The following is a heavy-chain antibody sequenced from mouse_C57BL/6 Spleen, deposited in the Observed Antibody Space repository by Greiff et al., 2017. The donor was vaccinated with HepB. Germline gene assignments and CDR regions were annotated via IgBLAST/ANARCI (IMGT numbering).Heavy chain of an antibody. V-gene: IGHV1-7*01. Sequence: QVQLQQSGAELAKPGASVKLSCKASGYTFTSYWMHWVKQRPGQGLEWIGYINPSSGYTRYNQKFKDKATLTADKSSSNAYMQLSSLTYEDSAVYYCARWGYDYDGCYYAMDYWGQGTSVTVSS. J-gene: IGHJ4*01. CDR3: ARWGYDYDGCYYAMDY. D-gene: IGHD2-4*01. CDR2: INPSSGYT. CDR1: GYTFTSYW.